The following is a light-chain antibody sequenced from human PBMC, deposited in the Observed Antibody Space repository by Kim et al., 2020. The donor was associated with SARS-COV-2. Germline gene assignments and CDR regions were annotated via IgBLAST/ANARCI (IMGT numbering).Light chain of an antibody. V-gene: IGKV3D-15*01. J-gene: IGKJ4*01. CDR3: QQYDTWPPLT. CDR1: QSIDTN. CDR2: GAS. Sequence: VSPGERATLFGWASQSIDTNLAWYQQRPGQAPRLLIYGASTRATGIPARFSGSGSGTDFSLTISYLQSEDFAVYYCQQYDTWPPLTFGEGTKLEI.